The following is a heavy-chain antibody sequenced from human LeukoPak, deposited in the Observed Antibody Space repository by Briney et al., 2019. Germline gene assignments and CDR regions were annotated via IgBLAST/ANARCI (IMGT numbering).Heavy chain of an antibody. Sequence: PGGSLRLSCEVSGFIFSLYSMNWVRQAPGKGLEWVAYISSGGDTTYYADSVKGRFTISRDNGKDSVYLQVNTLRDEDTAVYYCARDRRDLTLDYWGQGTLFTVSS. V-gene: IGHV3-48*02. D-gene: IGHD3-9*01. CDR3: ARDRRDLTLDY. CDR1: GFIFSLYS. CDR2: ISSGGDTT. J-gene: IGHJ4*02.